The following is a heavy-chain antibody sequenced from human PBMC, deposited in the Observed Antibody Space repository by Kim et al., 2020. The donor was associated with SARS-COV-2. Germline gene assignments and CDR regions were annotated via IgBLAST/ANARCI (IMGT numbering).Heavy chain of an antibody. J-gene: IGHJ4*01. Sequence: SETLSLTCTVSGGSISSSSYYWGWIRQPPGKGLEWIGSIYYSGSTYYNPSLKSRVTISVDTSKNQFSLKLSSVTAADTAVYYCARRSGSVVRGVPFFDY. D-gene: IGHD3-10*01. V-gene: IGHV4-39*01. CDR3: ARRSGSVVRGVPFFDY. CDR2: IYYSGST. CDR1: GGSISSSSYY.